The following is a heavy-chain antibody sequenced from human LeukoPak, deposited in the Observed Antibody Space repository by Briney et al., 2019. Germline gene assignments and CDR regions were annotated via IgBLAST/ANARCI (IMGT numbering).Heavy chain of an antibody. CDR1: GGSISTYY. D-gene: IGHD3-10*01. CDR3: ASTYYYGSGSDY. V-gene: IGHV4-59*08. CDR2: IYYTGNS. J-gene: IGHJ4*02. Sequence: SETLSLTCTVSGGSISTYYWSWIRQSPGQGLEWIGYIYYTGNSNYNPSFKSRVTMSVDTSKNQFSLKLSSVTAADTAVYYCASTYYYGSGSDYWGQGTLVTVSS.